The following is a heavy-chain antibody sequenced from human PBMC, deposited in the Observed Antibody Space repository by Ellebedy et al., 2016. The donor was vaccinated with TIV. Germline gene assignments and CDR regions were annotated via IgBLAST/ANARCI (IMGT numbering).Heavy chain of an antibody. CDR3: ARATSGLDL. J-gene: IGHJ2*01. Sequence: GESLKISCAASGFTFSSHDMHWVRQATGRGLEWVSAIATAGGTYYAGSVKGRFTISRENAKNSLYLQMNSLRAEDTAVYYCARATSGLDLWGRGTLVTVSS. CDR1: GFTFSSHD. D-gene: IGHD6-19*01. V-gene: IGHV3-13*01. CDR2: IATAGGT.